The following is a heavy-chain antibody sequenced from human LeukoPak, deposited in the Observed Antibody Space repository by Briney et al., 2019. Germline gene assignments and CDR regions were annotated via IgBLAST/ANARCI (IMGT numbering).Heavy chain of an antibody. Sequence: GESLKISCKACGYTFANYLIVGVRQMPGRGLEWMGTIYPGDSDARYSPSFEGQVTFSVDRSSSFAYLQWSRLKASDTGVYYCTRHAAQLDPGVVTGLYYWGQGTPVIVS. J-gene: IGHJ4*02. CDR3: TRHAAQLDPGVVTGLYY. D-gene: IGHD2-21*02. V-gene: IGHV5-51*01. CDR1: GYTFANYL. CDR2: IYPGDSDA.